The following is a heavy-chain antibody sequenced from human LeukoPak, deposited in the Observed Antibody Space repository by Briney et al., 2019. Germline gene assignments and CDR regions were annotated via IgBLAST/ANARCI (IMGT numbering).Heavy chain of an antibody. D-gene: IGHD6-13*01. CDR2: IYTSGTT. CDR3: VREGGGSGWYNWFDP. V-gene: IGHV4-61*09. CDR1: GGSTSSGSYY. J-gene: IGHJ5*02. Sequence: PSQTLSLTCTVSGGSTSSGSYYWSWIRQPAGKGLEWIGHIYTSGTTDYSPFLKSRVTISLDTSKNQLSLKLTSVTAADTAMYYCVREGGGSGWYNWFDPWGQGTLVTVSS.